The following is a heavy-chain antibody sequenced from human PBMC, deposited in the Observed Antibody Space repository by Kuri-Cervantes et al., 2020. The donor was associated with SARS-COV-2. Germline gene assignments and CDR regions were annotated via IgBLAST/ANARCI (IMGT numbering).Heavy chain of an antibody. CDR2: ISAYNGNT. V-gene: IGHV1-18*01. Sequence: ASVKVSCKASAYTFSDSGVSWVRQAPGQGLEWMGWISAYNGNTDYAQKFQGRVAMTTDTSTSTAYMELRSLRSDDTAVYYCAREAWEDYYYYYYMDVWGKGTTVTVSS. D-gene: IGHD1-26*01. CDR3: AREAWEDYYYYYYMDV. J-gene: IGHJ6*03. CDR1: AYTFSDSG.